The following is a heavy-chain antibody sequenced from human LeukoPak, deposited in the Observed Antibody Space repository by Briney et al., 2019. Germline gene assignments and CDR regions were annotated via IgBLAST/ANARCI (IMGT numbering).Heavy chain of an antibody. Sequence: TSETLSLTCGVSGYSISRGYYWAWIRQPPGKGLEWIGTIYHTGSTYYTPSLGNRVTISVDTSKNEFSLNLNSVTAADTAVYYCARAGWIITSGIDYWGQGALVTVSS. CDR3: ARAGWIITSGIDY. D-gene: IGHD3-10*01. J-gene: IGHJ4*02. V-gene: IGHV4-38-2*01. CDR2: IYHTGST. CDR1: GYSISRGYY.